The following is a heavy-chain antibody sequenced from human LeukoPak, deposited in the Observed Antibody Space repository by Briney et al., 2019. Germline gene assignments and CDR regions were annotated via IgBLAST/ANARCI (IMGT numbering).Heavy chain of an antibody. Sequence: GASVKVSCKASGYTFTIYAIHWVRQAPGQRLEWMGWINADNGNTTYSQEFQGRLTITRDTSASTAYMELSSLGSEDMAVYYCARDGVDSSGYYPFDYWGQGTLVTVSS. J-gene: IGHJ4*02. CDR1: GYTFTIYA. CDR3: ARDGVDSSGYYPFDY. CDR2: INADNGNT. V-gene: IGHV1-3*03. D-gene: IGHD3-22*01.